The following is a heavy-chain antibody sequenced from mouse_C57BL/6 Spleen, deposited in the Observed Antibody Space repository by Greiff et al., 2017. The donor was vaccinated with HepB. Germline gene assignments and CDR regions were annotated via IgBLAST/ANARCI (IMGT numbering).Heavy chain of an antibody. V-gene: IGHV1-80*01. CDR2: IYPGDGDT. D-gene: IGHD1-3*01. CDR3: ASGSGDFSNCDEFAY. J-gene: IGHJ3*01. CDR1: GYAFSSYW. Sequence: VQLQQSGAELVKPGASVKISCKASGYAFSSYWMNWVKQRPGKGLEWIGQIYPGDGDTNYNGKFKGKATLTADKSSSTAYMQLSSLTSEDSAVYFCASGSGDFSNCDEFAYWGQGTLVTVSA.